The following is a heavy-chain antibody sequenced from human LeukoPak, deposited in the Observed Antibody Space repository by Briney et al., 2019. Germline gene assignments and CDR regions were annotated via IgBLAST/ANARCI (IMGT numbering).Heavy chain of an antibody. J-gene: IGHJ5*02. CDR1: GGSISSSSDY. CDR3: ARQLYCSGGSCYSYSWFDP. D-gene: IGHD2-15*01. Sequence: SETLSLTCTVSGGSISSSSDYWGWIRQPPGKGLEWIGSIYYSGSTYYNPSLKSRVTISVDTSKNQFSLKLSSVTAADTAVYYCARQLYCSGGSCYSYSWFDPWGQRTLVTVSS. CDR2: IYYSGST. V-gene: IGHV4-39*01.